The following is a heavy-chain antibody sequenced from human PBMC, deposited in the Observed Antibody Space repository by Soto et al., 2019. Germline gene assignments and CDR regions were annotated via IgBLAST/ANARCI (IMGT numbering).Heavy chain of an antibody. D-gene: IGHD3-10*01. J-gene: IGHJ4*02. CDR1: GYTFTSYG. CDR2: ISAYNGNT. Sequence: GASVKVSCKASGYTFTSYGISWVRQAPGRGLEWMGWISAYNGNTNYAQKLPGRVTMTTDTSTSTAYMELRSLRSDDTAVYYCARGIPYGSGSYGYYFDSWGQGTLVTVSS. V-gene: IGHV1-18*04. CDR3: ARGIPYGSGSYGYYFDS.